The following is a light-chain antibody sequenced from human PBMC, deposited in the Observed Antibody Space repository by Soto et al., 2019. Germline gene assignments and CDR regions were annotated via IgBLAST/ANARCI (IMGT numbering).Light chain of an antibody. J-gene: IGKJ2*01. CDR1: QSISSY. Sequence: DIQMTQSPSSLSASVGDRVTITCRASQSISSYLNWYQQKPGEAPKLLIYAASSLQSGVPSRFSGSRSGTDFTLTISSLQPEDFATYYCQQSYSTPPYTFGQGTKLEIK. CDR3: QQSYSTPPYT. CDR2: AAS. V-gene: IGKV1-39*01.